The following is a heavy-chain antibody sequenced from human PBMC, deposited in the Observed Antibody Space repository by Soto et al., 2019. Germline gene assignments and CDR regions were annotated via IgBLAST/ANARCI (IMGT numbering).Heavy chain of an antibody. J-gene: IGHJ4*02. D-gene: IGHD5-18*01. Sequence: QVQLVESGGGVVQPGRSLRLSCAASGFTFSSYGMHWVRQAPGKGLEWVAVISYDGRNKYYADSVKGRFTISRDNSKNTLYLQMNNLRGEDTAVYYCAKDWGGEGYSSASTIDYWGQGTLVTVSS. CDR3: AKDWGGEGYSSASTIDY. CDR2: ISYDGRNK. V-gene: IGHV3-30*18. CDR1: GFTFSSYG.